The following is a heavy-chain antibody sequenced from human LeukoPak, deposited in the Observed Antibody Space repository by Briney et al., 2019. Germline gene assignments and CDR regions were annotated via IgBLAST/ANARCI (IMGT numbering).Heavy chain of an antibody. CDR3: ARAPLLSYCSSTSCPFDY. CDR1: GGTFSSYA. J-gene: IGHJ4*02. D-gene: IGHD2-2*01. Sequence: SVKVSCKASGGTFSSYAISWVRQAPGQGLEWMGRIIPILGIANYAQKFQGRVTITADKSTSTAYMELSSLRSEDTAVYYCARAPLLSYCSSTSCPFDYWGQGTLVTVSS. CDR2: IIPILGIA. V-gene: IGHV1-69*04.